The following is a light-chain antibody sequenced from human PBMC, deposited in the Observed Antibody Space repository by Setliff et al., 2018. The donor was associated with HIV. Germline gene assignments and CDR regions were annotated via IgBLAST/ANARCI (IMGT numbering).Light chain of an antibody. V-gene: IGLV2-11*03. CDR2: DVT. CDR3: SSYTDSDIWV. Sequence: DIGGYDRVSWYQQHPGKGPKPLIYDVTQRPSGISDRFSGSKSANMASLTISGLQSDDEALYFCSSYTDSDIWVFGGGTKVTVL. J-gene: IGLJ3*02. CDR1: DIGGYDR.